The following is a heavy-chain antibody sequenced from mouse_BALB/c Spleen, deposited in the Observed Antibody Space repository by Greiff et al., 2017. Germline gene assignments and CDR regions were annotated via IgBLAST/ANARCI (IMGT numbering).Heavy chain of an antibody. CDR2: ISSGSSTI. V-gene: IGHV5-17*02. CDR1: GFTFSSFG. CDR3: ARADNFFDY. J-gene: IGHJ2*01. Sequence: DVQLVESGGGLVQPGGSRKLSCAASGFTFSSFGMHWVRQAPEQGLEWVAYISSGSSTIYYTDTVKGRFTISRDNPKITLFLQMTSLRSEDTAMYYCARADNFFDYWGQGTTLTVSS.